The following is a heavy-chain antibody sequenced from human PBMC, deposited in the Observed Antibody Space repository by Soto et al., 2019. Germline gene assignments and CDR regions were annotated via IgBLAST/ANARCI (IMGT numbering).Heavy chain of an antibody. CDR1: GFTFSSYS. V-gene: IGHV3-21*01. CDR2: ISSSSSYI. D-gene: IGHD3-22*01. Sequence: EVQLVESGGGLVKPGGSLRLSCAASGFTFSSYSMNWVRQAPGKGLEWVSSISSSSSYIYYVDSVKGRFTISRDNAKNSLYLQMNSLRAEDTAVYYCARGDDSSGYMNYYYYYGMDVWGQGTTVTVSS. CDR3: ARGDDSSGYMNYYYYYGMDV. J-gene: IGHJ6*02.